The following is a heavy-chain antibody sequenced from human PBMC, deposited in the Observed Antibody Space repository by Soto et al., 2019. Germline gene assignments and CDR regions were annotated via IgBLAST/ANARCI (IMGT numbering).Heavy chain of an antibody. CDR1: GYTFTSYA. V-gene: IGHV1-3*01. D-gene: IGHD4-17*01. Sequence: ASVKVSCKASGYTFTSYAMHWLLQAPGQRLEWMGWINAGNGNTKYSQKFQGRVTITRDTSASTAYMELSSLRSEDTAVYYCARGPYGDYTTFDYWGQGTLVTVSS. CDR3: ARGPYGDYTTFDY. CDR2: INAGNGNT. J-gene: IGHJ4*02.